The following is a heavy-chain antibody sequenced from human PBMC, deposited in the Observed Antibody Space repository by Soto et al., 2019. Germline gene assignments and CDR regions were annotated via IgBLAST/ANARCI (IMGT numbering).Heavy chain of an antibody. CDR3: ARGLRGLLGWVPLEY. D-gene: IGHD2-21*01. CDR2: INHSGST. CDR1: GGSFSGYY. J-gene: IGHJ4*02. Sequence: QVQLQQWGAGLLKPSETLSLTCAVYGGSFSGYYWSWIRQPPGKGLEWIGEINHSGSTNYNPSPKSRVTISVDTSKNQFALKLSSVTAADTAVYYCARGLRGLLGWVPLEYWGQGTLVTVSS. V-gene: IGHV4-34*01.